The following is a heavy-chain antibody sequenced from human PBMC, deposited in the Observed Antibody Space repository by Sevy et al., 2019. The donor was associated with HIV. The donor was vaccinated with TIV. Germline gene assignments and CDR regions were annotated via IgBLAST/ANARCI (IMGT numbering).Heavy chain of an antibody. V-gene: IGHV1-18*04. CDR1: GYTFTSFG. CDR3: ARSSLVTAAGTADY. J-gene: IGHJ4*02. CDR2: ISGYNGNT. D-gene: IGHD6-13*01. Sequence: ATVKVSCKASGYTFTSFGISWMRQAPRQGLERMGWISGYNGNTNYAQKVQGRVTVTTDTSTSTAYMELRSLRSDDTAVYYCARSSLVTAAGTADYWGQGTLVTVSS.